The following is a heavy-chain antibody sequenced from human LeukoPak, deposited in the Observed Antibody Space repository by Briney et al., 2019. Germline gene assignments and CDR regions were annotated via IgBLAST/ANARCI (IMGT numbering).Heavy chain of an antibody. CDR2: ISSSGSTI. J-gene: IGHJ6*03. CDR1: GFTFSDYY. V-gene: IGHV3-11*01. Sequence: GGSLRLSCAASGFTFSDYYMSWIRQAPGKGLEWVSYISSSGSTIYYADSVKGRFTISRDNAKNSLYLQMNSLRAEDTAVYYCARVARGRSSLVPQYYYYYYMDVRGKGTTVTISS. D-gene: IGHD4/OR15-4a*01. CDR3: ARVARGRSSLVPQYYYYYYMDV.